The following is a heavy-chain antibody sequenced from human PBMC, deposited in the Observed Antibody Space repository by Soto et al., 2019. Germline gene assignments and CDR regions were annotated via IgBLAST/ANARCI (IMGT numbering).Heavy chain of an antibody. CDR2: VYYNGFT. V-gene: IGHV4-39*01. CDR1: GGSISSTNYY. Sequence: SETLSLTRTVSGGSISSTNYYWGWIRQPPGKGLEWIGNVYYNGFTYYNPSLKSRVTISVDTSKSHFSLKLTSVTAADTAVYYCARQDDFWSGSNWFDPWGQGTLVTVSS. CDR3: ARQDDFWSGSNWFDP. D-gene: IGHD3-3*01. J-gene: IGHJ5*02.